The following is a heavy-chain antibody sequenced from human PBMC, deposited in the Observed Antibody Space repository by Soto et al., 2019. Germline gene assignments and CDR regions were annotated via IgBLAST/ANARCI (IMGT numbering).Heavy chain of an antibody. CDR2: MNPNSGNT. J-gene: IGHJ5*02. CDR1: GYTFTSYD. CDR3: ARGKVISIWYYSDWFDP. Sequence: QVQLVQSGAEVKKPGASVKVSCKASGYTFTSYDINWVRQATGQGLEWMGWMNPNSGNTGYAQKFQGRVTMTRNTSISTAYMEMSSLRSEDTAVYYCARGKVISIWYYSDWFDPWGQGTLVTVSS. D-gene: IGHD6-13*01. V-gene: IGHV1-8*01.